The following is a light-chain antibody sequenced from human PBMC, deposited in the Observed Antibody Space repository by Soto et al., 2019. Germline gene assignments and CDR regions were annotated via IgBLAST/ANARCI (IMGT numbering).Light chain of an antibody. V-gene: IGKV3-20*01. CDR2: DTS. CDR1: QSLSSY. CDR3: QQYGSSPPIN. Sequence: EIVLTQSPGTLSLSPGERATLSCRASQSLSSYLAWYQQKPGQAPRLLIYDTSTTATGITDRFSGSGSGTDFTLTISRLEPEDFAVYYCQQYGSSPPINFGQGTRLESK. J-gene: IGKJ5*01.